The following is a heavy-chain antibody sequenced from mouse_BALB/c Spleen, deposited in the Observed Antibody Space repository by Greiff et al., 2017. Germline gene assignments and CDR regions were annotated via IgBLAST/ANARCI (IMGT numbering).Heavy chain of an antibody. CDR2: ISSGGSYT. CDR1: GFTFSSYA. J-gene: IGHJ3*01. D-gene: IGHD2-2*01. CDR3: AREGWLRRGFAY. Sequence: EVKLMESGGGLVKPGGSLKLSCAASGFTFSSYAMSWVRQSPEKRLEWVAEISSGGSYTYYPDTVTGRFTISRDNAKNTLYLEMSSLRSEDTAMYYCAREGWLRRGFAYWGQGTLVTVSA. V-gene: IGHV5-9-4*01.